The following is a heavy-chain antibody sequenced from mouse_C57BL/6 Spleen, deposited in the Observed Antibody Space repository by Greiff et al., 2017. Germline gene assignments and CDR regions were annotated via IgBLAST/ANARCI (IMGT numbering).Heavy chain of an antibody. V-gene: IGHV14-4*01. J-gene: IGHJ3*01. Sequence: EVQLQQSGAELVRPGASVKLSCTASGFNFKDDYMYWVKQRPEQGLEWIGWIDPENGDTEYASKFQGKATITADTSSNTAYLQLSSLTSEDTAVYYCTVSYGSSLGAYWGQGTLVTVSA. D-gene: IGHD1-1*01. CDR2: IDPENGDT. CDR3: TVSYGSSLGAY. CDR1: GFNFKDDY.